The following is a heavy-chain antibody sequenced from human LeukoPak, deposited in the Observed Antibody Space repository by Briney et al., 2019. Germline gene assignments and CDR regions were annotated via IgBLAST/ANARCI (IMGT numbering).Heavy chain of an antibody. J-gene: IGHJ6*03. D-gene: IGHD1-1*01. CDR3: AREGTGRYYYYYYMDV. CDR1: GFTFSSYE. Sequence: GGSLRLSCAASGFTFSSYEMNWVRQAPGKGLEWVSYISSSGSTIYYADSVEGRFTISRDNAKNSLYLQMNSLRAEDTAVYYCAREGTGRYYYYYYMDVWGKGTTVTISS. CDR2: ISSSGSTI. V-gene: IGHV3-48*03.